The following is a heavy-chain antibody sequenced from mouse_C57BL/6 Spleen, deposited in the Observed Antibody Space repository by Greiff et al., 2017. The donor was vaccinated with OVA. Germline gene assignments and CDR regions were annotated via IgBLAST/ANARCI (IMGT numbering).Heavy chain of an antibody. CDR1: GFSFTSYG. V-gene: IGHV2-4*01. Sequence: VQLKESGPGLVQPSQSLSITCTVSGFSFTSYGVHWVRQPPGTGLEWLGVIRSGGSTDYNAAFIYRLSISKDNTKSQVFVNMNSLHSYGTAINYCASLARVAYWCQGTLVTVSA. J-gene: IGHJ3*01. CDR2: IRSGGST. D-gene: IGHD3-1*01. CDR3: ASLARVAY.